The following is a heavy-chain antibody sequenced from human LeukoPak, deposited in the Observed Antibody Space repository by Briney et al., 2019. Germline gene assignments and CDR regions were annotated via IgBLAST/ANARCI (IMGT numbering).Heavy chain of an antibody. CDR1: GGFFSGYY. V-gene: IGHV4-34*01. CDR2: INHSGST. J-gene: IGHJ6*02. D-gene: IGHD6-6*01. Sequence: KPSEPLSLTCAVYGGFFSGYYWSWIRQPPGKGLEWIGEINHSGSTNYNPSLKSRVTISVDTSKNQFSLKLSSVTAADTAVYYCARGVGPKRIAARPDSVYYYGMDVWGQGTTVTVPS. CDR3: ARGVGPKRIAARPDSVYYYGMDV.